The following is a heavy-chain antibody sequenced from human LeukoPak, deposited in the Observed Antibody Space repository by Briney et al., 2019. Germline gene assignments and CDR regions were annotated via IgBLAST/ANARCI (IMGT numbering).Heavy chain of an antibody. J-gene: IGHJ4*02. Sequence: PGGSLRLSCAASGFTFSSCWMAWFRQAPGKGLEWVAHIKQDGSLEYYVDSVKGRFTISRDNAKNSLYLQMNSLRAEDTAVYYCASGSGSYFPGYWGQGTLVTVSS. CDR2: IKQDGSLE. V-gene: IGHV3-7*01. CDR3: ASGSGSYFPGY. CDR1: GFTFSSCW. D-gene: IGHD3-10*01.